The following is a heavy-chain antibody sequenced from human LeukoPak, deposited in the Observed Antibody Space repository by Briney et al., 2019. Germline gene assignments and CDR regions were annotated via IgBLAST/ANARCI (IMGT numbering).Heavy chain of an antibody. J-gene: IGHJ1*01. Sequence: GGSLRLSCAASGFTVSSHYMSWVRQAPGKGLEWVSVIYSGGTTYYADSVKGRFTISRDNSKNTLYLQMNSLRAEDTAVYYCAKENYGDSTGGRFQHWGQGTLVTVSS. CDR3: AKENYGDSTGGRFQH. D-gene: IGHD4-17*01. V-gene: IGHV3-53*01. CDR2: IYSGGTT. CDR1: GFTVSSHY.